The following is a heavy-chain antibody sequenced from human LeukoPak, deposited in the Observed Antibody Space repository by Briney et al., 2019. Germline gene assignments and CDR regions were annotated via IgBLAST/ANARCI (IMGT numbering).Heavy chain of an antibody. CDR2: INWNGGST. J-gene: IGHJ3*02. CDR1: EFTFDDYG. Sequence: GGSLRLSCAASEFTFDDYGIGWVRQAPGKGLEWVSGINWNGGSTGYADSVKGRFTISRDNAKNSLYMQMNSLRAEDTALYYCARDIGPHAFDIWGQGTMVTVSS. V-gene: IGHV3-20*04. CDR3: ARDIGPHAFDI. D-gene: IGHD1-26*01.